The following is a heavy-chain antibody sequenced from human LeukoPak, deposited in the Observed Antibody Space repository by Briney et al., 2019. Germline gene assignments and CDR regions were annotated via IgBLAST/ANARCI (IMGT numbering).Heavy chain of an antibody. D-gene: IGHD2-15*01. CDR3: ARQKDCSSGTCDNWFDP. Sequence: SETLSLTCTVSGGSISNYYWNWIRQPPGKGLEWIGYIYYTGSTNYNPSLESRVIMSVDTSRNQFSLKLSSVTAADTAVYYCARQKDCSSGTCDNWFDPWGQGILVTVSS. V-gene: IGHV4-59*08. J-gene: IGHJ5*02. CDR1: GGSISNYY. CDR2: IYYTGST.